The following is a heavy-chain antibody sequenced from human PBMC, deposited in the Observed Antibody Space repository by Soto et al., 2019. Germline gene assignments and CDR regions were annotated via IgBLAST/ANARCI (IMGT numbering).Heavy chain of an antibody. CDR2: IKQDGSEK. J-gene: IGHJ4*02. CDR1: GVTFSGYG. V-gene: IGHV3-7*01. D-gene: IGHD6-6*01. Sequence: GGSLRLSCGASGVTFSGYGMSWVRQAPGKGLEWVSNIKQDGSEKYYVDSVKGRFTISRDNAKDSLYLQMNRLRAEDTAVYYCARASSGPLDYWGQGTLVTVSS. CDR3: ARASSGPLDY.